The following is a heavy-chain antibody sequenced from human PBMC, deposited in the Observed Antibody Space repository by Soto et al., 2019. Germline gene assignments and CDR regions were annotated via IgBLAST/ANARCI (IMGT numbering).Heavy chain of an antibody. J-gene: IGHJ4*02. CDR1: GGSISSGDYY. CDR3: ARVKYYYDSSGYSPYRYFDY. CDR2: IYYSGST. D-gene: IGHD3-22*01. V-gene: IGHV4-30-4*01. Sequence: SETLSLTCTVSGGSISSGDYYWSWIRQPPGKGLEWIGYIYYSGSTYYNPSLKSRVTISVDTSKNQFSLKLSSVTAADTAVYYCARVKYYYDSSGYSPYRYFDYWGQGTRVTLXS.